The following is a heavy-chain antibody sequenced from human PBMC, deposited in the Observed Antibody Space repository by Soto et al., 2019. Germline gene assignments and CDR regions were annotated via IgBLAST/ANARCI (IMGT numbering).Heavy chain of an antibody. J-gene: IGHJ5*02. Sequence: PSETLSLTCSVYGGSFSVYYWSWIRQPPGKGLEWIGEINHSGSTNYNPSLKSRVTISVDTSKNQFSLKLSSVTAADTAVYYCARGSILRVWFDPWGQGTLVTVS. D-gene: IGHD3-9*01. V-gene: IGHV4-34*01. CDR1: GGSFSVYY. CDR2: INHSGST. CDR3: ARGSILRVWFDP.